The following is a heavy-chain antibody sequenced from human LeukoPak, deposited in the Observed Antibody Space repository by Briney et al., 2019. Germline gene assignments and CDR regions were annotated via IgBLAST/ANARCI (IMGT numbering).Heavy chain of an antibody. CDR3: AKDPGGYYYYFDY. CDR2: ISGSDGNT. Sequence: GGSLSLSCAASGFTFSSYVMSWVRQAPGKGLEWVSAISGSDGNTYYADSVKGRFTISRDNSKNTLYLQMNSLRAEDTAIYYCAKDPGGYYYYFDYWGQGTLVTVSS. J-gene: IGHJ4*02. D-gene: IGHD3-3*01. V-gene: IGHV3-23*01. CDR1: GFTFSSYV.